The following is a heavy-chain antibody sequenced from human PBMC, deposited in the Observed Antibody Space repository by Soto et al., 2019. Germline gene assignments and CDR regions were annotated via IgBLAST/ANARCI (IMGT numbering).Heavy chain of an antibody. CDR3: ARESRLRYSGSPRSAFDI. V-gene: IGHV3-53*01. Sequence: GGSLRLSCAASGFTFSSYSMNWVRQAPGKGLEWVSVIYSGGSTYYADSVKGRFTISRDNSKNTLYLQMNSLRAEDTAVYYCARESRLRYSGSPRSAFDIWGQGTMVTVSS. J-gene: IGHJ3*02. CDR2: IYSGGST. CDR1: GFTFSSYS. D-gene: IGHD1-26*01.